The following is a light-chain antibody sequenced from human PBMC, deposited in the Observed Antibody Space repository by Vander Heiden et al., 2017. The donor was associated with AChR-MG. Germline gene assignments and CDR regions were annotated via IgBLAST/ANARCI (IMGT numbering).Light chain of an antibody. Sequence: ALTQPASVSGSPGQSITISCTGTSSYVGSYNLVSWCQHHPGKAPKLMICEVNKRPSGVSNRFSGSKSGNTASLTFSGLQAEDEADYYCCSFAGSSTFEVFGGGTRLTVL. CDR3: CSFAGSSTFEV. V-gene: IGLV2-23*02. CDR1: SSYVGSYNL. CDR2: EVN. J-gene: IGLJ2*01.